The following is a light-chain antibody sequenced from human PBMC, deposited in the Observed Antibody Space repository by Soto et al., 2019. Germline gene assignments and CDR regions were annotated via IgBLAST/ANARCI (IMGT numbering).Light chain of an antibody. Sequence: EIVMTQSPGTLSLSPGERCPLSCRASQSVSSRLAWYQQKPGQSPRLLIYGASNRATGIPDRFSGSGSGTDFTLTISRLEPEDFAVYYCQQYGSSGTFGQGTKVDIK. V-gene: IGKV3-20*01. CDR1: QSVSSR. CDR2: GAS. J-gene: IGKJ1*01. CDR3: QQYGSSGT.